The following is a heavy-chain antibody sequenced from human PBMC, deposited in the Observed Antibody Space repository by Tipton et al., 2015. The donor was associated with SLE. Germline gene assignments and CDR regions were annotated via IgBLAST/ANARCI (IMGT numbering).Heavy chain of an antibody. CDR2: IYYSGST. J-gene: IGHJ3*02. V-gene: IGHV4-59*12. CDR1: GGSISSYY. CDR3: ARDRGIFGVVSGGAFDI. Sequence: LRLSCTVSGGSISSYYWSWIRQPPGKGLEWIGYIYYSGSTNYNPSLKSRVTISVDTSKNQFSLKLSSVTAADTAVYYCARDRGIFGVVSGGAFDIWGQGTMVTVSS. D-gene: IGHD3-3*01.